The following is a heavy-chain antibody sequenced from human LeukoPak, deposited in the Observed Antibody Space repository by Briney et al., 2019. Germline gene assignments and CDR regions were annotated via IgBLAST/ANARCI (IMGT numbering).Heavy chain of an antibody. CDR2: INSDGSST. V-gene: IGHV3-74*01. D-gene: IGHD1-26*01. CDR3: ARGSTGSPFFSYYYYMDV. CDR1: GFTFSSYG. J-gene: IGHJ6*03. Sequence: GGSLRLSCAASGFTFSSYGMSWVRQAPGKGLVWVSRINSDGSSTSYADSVKGRFTISRDNAKNTLYLQMNSLRAEDSAVYYCARGSTGSPFFSYYYYMDVWGKGTTVTISS.